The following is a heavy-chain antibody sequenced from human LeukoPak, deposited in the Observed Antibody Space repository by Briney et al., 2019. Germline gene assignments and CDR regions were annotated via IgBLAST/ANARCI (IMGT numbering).Heavy chain of an antibody. CDR2: IYYSGST. Sequence: SETLSLTCTVSGGSFSNYYWSWIRQPPGKGLEWIGYIYYSGSTNSNPSLKSRVTISVDTSKNQFSLKLSSVTAADTAVYYCARKPIINNAWYYFDYWGQGTLVTVSS. J-gene: IGHJ4*02. V-gene: IGHV4-59*12. D-gene: IGHD1/OR15-1a*01. CDR3: ARKPIINNAWYYFDY. CDR1: GGSFSNYY.